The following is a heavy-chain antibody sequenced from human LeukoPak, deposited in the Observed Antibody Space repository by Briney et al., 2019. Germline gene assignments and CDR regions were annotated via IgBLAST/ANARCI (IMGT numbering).Heavy chain of an antibody. Sequence: SETLSLTCTVSGYSISRAYYRGLIRQPPGKGLEWIGSIYQSGTTYYNPSLKSRVTISIDTSQNQFSLKLSSLTAADTAVYYCARGEGPGIPIIWGQGTMVTVSS. D-gene: IGHD3-10*01. CDR2: IYQSGTT. V-gene: IGHV4-38-2*02. CDR1: GYSISRAYY. J-gene: IGHJ3*02. CDR3: ARGEGPGIPII.